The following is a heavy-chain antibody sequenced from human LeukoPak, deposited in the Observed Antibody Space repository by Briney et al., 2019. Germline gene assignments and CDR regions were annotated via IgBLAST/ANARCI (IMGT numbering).Heavy chain of an antibody. CDR3: ARENCDSTTCYKTVDY. Sequence: GGSLRLSCAASGFTFSIYAMHWVLQAPAKGLEYVSAITSNGGSAYYANSVKGRFTISIDNSKNTFYLQMGSLRAEDMAVYYCARENCDSTTCYKTVDYCGQGALATVSS. V-gene: IGHV3-64*01. CDR1: GFTFSIYA. CDR2: ITSNGGSA. D-gene: IGHD2-2*02. J-gene: IGHJ4*02.